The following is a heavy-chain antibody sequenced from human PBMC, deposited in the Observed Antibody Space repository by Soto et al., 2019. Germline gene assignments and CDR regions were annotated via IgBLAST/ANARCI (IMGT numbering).Heavy chain of an antibody. J-gene: IGHJ6*03. Sequence: GGSLRLSCAASGFTFSSYCMTWVRQAPGKGLEWVANIKQDGSEKYYVDSVKGRLTISRDNAKNSLHLQMNSLRAEDTAVYYCARESRPLRYYYYMHVWGKGTTVTVSS. CDR1: GFTFSSYC. V-gene: IGHV3-7*01. CDR2: IKQDGSEK. D-gene: IGHD3-10*01. CDR3: ARESRPLRYYYYMHV.